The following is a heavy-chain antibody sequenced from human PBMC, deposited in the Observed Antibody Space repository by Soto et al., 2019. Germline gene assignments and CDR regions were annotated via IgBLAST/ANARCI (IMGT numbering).Heavy chain of an antibody. J-gene: IGHJ3*02. V-gene: IGHV3-48*01. Sequence: ELQLVESGGGLVQPAGSLRLSCAAYGFTFTSYSMNWVRQAPGKGLEWISHIGNSFNSINYSDSVKGRFTISRDNAKNSLYLPMNSLRAEDTAVYYCARDHDWAVDIWGQGTMVTVSS. CDR3: ARDHDWAVDI. D-gene: IGHD3-3*01. CDR1: GFTFTSYS. CDR2: IGNSFNSI.